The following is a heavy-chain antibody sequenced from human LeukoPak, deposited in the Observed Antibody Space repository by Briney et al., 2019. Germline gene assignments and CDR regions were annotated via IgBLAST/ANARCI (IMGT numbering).Heavy chain of an antibody. V-gene: IGHV4-34*01. CDR1: GGSFSDYH. Sequence: SETLSLTCAVYGGSFSDYHSTWIRQSPGKRLEWIGQTSHSGTTRYNPSFNSRVTMSVDTSKKQFSLKPASVTAAGTGIYYCARGAPGFWGQGTLVTVSS. J-gene: IGHJ4*02. CDR2: TSHSGTT. CDR3: ARGAPGF.